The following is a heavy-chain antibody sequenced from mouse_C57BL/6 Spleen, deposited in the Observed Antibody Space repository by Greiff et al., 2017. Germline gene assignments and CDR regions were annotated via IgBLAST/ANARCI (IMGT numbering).Heavy chain of an antibody. CDR2: ISYDGSN. Sequence: ESGPGLVKPSQSLSLTCSVTGYSITSGYYWNWIRQFPGNKLEWMGYISYDGSNNYNPSLKNRISITRDTSKNQFFLKLNSVTTEDTATYYCARDPGTTAMDYWGQGTSVTVSS. J-gene: IGHJ4*01. CDR3: ARDPGTTAMDY. CDR1: GYSITSGYY. V-gene: IGHV3-6*01. D-gene: IGHD4-1*01.